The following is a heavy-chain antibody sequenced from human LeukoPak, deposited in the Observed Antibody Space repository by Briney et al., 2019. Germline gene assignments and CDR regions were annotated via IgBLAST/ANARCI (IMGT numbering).Heavy chain of an antibody. CDR1: GYTFTSYD. V-gene: IGHV1-8*01. D-gene: IGHD6-19*01. Sequence: ASVKVSCKASGYTFTSYDINWVRQATGQGLEWMGWMNPNSGNTGYAQKFQGRVTMTRNTSISTAYMELSSLRSEDTAVYYCARDLCIAVAGCSSNFDYWGQGTLVTVSS. CDR3: ARDLCIAVAGCSSNFDY. J-gene: IGHJ4*02. CDR2: MNPNSGNT.